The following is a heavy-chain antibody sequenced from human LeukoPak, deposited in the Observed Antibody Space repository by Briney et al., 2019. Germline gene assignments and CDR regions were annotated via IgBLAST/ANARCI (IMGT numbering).Heavy chain of an antibody. CDR3: AHLYYDFWSGYYPFDY. Sequence: QTLTLTCTFSGFSLSTSGVGVGWIRQPPGKALEWLALIYWNDDKRYSPSLKSRLTITKDTSKNQVVLTMTNMDPVDTATYYCAHLYYDFWSGYYPFDYWGQGTLVTVSS. V-gene: IGHV2-5*01. CDR2: IYWNDDK. J-gene: IGHJ4*02. D-gene: IGHD3-3*01. CDR1: GFSLSTSGVG.